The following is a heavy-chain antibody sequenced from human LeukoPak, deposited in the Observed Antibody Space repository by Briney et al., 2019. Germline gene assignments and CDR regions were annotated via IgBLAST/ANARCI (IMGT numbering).Heavy chain of an antibody. Sequence: PGGSLRLSCSASGFTFSSYAMHWVRQAPGKGLEYVSAISSNGGSTYYADSVKGRFTISRDDSKSTLYLQMNSLKIEDTAVYYCTTDEDWNYARKDVWGQGATVIVSS. J-gene: IGHJ6*02. CDR2: ISSNGGST. D-gene: IGHD1-7*01. V-gene: IGHV3-64*04. CDR3: TTDEDWNYARKDV. CDR1: GFTFSSYA.